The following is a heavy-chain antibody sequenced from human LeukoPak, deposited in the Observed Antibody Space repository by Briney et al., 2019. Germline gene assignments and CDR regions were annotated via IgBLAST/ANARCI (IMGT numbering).Heavy chain of an antibody. D-gene: IGHD1-1*01. CDR1: GASMSTSSCY. Sequence: SETLSLTCTVSGASMSTSSCYWGWIRQPPGKGLEWIGIILQSGSTYYNPSLKSRVTISVDTSKNQFSLRLSSVTAADTAVYYCVRARLERRISAFDSWGQGTLVTVSS. V-gene: IGHV4-39*07. J-gene: IGHJ4*02. CDR2: ILQSGST. CDR3: VRARLERRISAFDS.